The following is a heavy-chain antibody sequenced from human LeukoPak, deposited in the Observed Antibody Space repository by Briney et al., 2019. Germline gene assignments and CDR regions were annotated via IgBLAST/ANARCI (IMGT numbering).Heavy chain of an antibody. CDR1: GGSISSYY. D-gene: IGHD6-13*01. J-gene: IGHJ2*01. V-gene: IGHV4-59*01. Sequence: SETLSLTCTVSGGSISSYYWSWIRQPPGKGLEWIGYIYYSGSTNYNPSLKSRVTLSVDTSKTQFSLKLSSVTAADTAVYYCARVYYSNSYDYWYFDLWGRGTLVTVSS. CDR3: ARVYYSNSYDYWYFDL. CDR2: IYYSGST.